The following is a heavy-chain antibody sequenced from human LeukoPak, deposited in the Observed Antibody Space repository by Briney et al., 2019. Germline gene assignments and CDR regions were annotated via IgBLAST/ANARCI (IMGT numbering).Heavy chain of an antibody. Sequence: QPGRSLRLSCAGSGFSFDDYAMHWVRQAPGQGPEWVSAISWDGDNTIYADSVKGRFTISRDKTKNSLYLQMNSLRAEDTAFYYCAKGNSGSYFTWFDPWGQGPLVTVSS. CDR2: ISWDGDNT. V-gene: IGHV3-43*02. D-gene: IGHD3-10*01. CDR3: AKGNSGSYFTWFDP. J-gene: IGHJ5*02. CDR1: GFSFDDYA.